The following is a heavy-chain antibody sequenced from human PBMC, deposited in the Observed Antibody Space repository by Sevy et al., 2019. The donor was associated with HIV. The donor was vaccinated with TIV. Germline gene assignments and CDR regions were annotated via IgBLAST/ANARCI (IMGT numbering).Heavy chain of an antibody. J-gene: IGHJ4*02. CDR2: LSFGCGEI. Sequence: GGSLRLSCAASGFTFSKYSMSWVRQPPGKGLEWVSTLSFGCGEINSADSLKGRFTISRENSKSSVYLQMNNLRPEDTAVYYCAREGCTKPHDYWGQGTLVTVSS. CDR1: GFTFSKYS. CDR3: AREGCTKPHDY. D-gene: IGHD2-8*01. V-gene: IGHV3-23*01.